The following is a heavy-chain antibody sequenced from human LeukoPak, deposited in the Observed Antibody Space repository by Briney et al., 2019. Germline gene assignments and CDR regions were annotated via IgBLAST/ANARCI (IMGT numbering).Heavy chain of an antibody. V-gene: IGHV1-2*06. D-gene: IGHD4-17*01. CDR3: ARPTNNYGDAFDY. Sequence: ASVKVSCKASGYTFTGYFMHWVRQAPGQGLEWMGRINPNSGGANYAQKFQGRVTMTRDTSISTAYMELSRLRSDGTAVYYCARPTNNYGDAFDYWGQGTLVTVSS. CDR1: GYTFTGYF. J-gene: IGHJ4*02. CDR2: INPNSGGA.